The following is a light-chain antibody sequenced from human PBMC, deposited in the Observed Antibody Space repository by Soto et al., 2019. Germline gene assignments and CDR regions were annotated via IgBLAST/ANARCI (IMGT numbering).Light chain of an antibody. CDR2: AAS. V-gene: IGKV1-6*01. CDR3: LQDYNYPWT. CDR1: QGIRND. J-gene: IGKJ1*01. Sequence: IQMTQSPSTLSASVGDRVTITCRASQGIRNDLGWYQQEPGKAPKLLIYAASSLESGVPSRFSGSGSGTDFTLTISSLQPEDFATYYCLQDYNYPWTFGQGTKVDIK.